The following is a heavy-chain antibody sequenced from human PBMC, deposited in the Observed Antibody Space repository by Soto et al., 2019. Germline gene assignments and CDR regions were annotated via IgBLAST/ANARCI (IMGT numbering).Heavy chain of an antibody. V-gene: IGHV1-18*01. CDR3: ARVYPDYYGSGSQIDY. D-gene: IGHD3-10*01. Sequence: GASVKVSCKASGYTFTSYGISWVRQAPGQGLEWMGWISAYNGNTNYAQKLQGRVTMTTDTSTSTAYMELRSLRSDDTAVYYCARVYPDYYGSGSQIDYWGQGTLVTVSS. CDR1: GYTFTSYG. J-gene: IGHJ4*02. CDR2: ISAYNGNT.